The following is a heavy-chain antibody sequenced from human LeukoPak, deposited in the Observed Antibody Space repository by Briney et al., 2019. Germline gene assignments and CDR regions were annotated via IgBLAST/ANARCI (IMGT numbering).Heavy chain of an antibody. V-gene: IGHV3-30*04. J-gene: IGHJ4*02. CDR1: GFTLSSYA. D-gene: IGHD6-19*01. CDR2: ISYDGSNK. CDR3: ARVGSSGWDFDY. Sequence: GRSLRLSCAASGFTLSSYAMHWVRQAPGKGLEWVAVISYDGSNKYYADSVRGRFTISRDNSKNTLYLQMNSLRAEDTAVYYCARVGSSGWDFDYWGQGTLVTVSS.